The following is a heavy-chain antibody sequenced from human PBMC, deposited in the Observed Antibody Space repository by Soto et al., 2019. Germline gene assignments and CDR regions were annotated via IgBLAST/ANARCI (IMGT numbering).Heavy chain of an antibody. V-gene: IGHV1-18*01. CDR2: ISAYNGNT. Sequence: ASVKVSCKASGYTFTSYGIAGARQAPGQGLEWMGWISAYNGNTNYAQRLQGRVTMTTDTSTSTAYMELRSLRSDDTAVYYCARDVTPPDYWGQGTLVTVSS. J-gene: IGHJ4*02. CDR1: GYTFTSYG. CDR3: ARDVTPPDY.